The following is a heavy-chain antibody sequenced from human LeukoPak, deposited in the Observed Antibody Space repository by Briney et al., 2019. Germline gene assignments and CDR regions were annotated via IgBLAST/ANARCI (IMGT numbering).Heavy chain of an antibody. J-gene: IGHJ4*02. CDR1: GFSFSDSG. Sequence: GGSLRLSCAVSGFSFSDSGMHWVRQPPGKGLEWVAFIRYEGSIKFYADSVKGRFTISRDNSRNTLYLQMNSPRAEDTSVYHCAKEYNNAYDSWGQGALVIVST. CDR3: AKEYNNAYDS. D-gene: IGHD1-14*01. CDR2: IRYEGSIK. V-gene: IGHV3-30*02.